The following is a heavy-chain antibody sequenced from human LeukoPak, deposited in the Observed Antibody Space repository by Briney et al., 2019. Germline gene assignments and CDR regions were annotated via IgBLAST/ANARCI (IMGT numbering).Heavy chain of an antibody. CDR2: ISGSGGST. V-gene: IGHV3-23*01. J-gene: IGHJ3*02. D-gene: IGHD3-3*01. CDR3: AKDPTHYYDFWSGYYAFDN. Sequence: GGSLRLSCAASGFTFSSYALSWVRQAPGKGLEWVSAISGSGGSTYYADSVKGRFTISRDNSKNTLYLQMNSLRAEDTAVYYCAKDPTHYYDFWSGYYAFDNWGQGTMVTVSS. CDR1: GFTFSSYA.